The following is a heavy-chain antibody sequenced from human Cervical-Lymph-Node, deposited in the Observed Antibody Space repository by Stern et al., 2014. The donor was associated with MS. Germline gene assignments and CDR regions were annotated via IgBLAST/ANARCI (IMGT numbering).Heavy chain of an antibody. J-gene: IGHJ4*02. CDR1: GGSISTTGYY. D-gene: IGHD3-16*01. CDR2: IHYSGST. Sequence: QVQMQESGPGLVKPSQTLSLTCTVSGGSISTTGYYWSWIRQHPGKGLEWLGYIHYSGSTYYNPALKSRGTISVDTSKNQFSLKLSSVTAADTALYYCARSDRLWGSFDYWGQGSLVTVSS. V-gene: IGHV4-31*03. CDR3: ARSDRLWGSFDY.